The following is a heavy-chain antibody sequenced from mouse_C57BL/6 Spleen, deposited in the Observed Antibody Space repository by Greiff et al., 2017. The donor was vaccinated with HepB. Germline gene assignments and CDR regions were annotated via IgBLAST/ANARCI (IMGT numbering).Heavy chain of an antibody. CDR2: ISSGSSTI. Sequence: EVKLVESGGGLVKPGGSLKLSCAASGFTFSDYGMHWVRQAPEKGLEWVAYISSGSSTIYYADTVKGRFTISRDNAKNTLFLQMTSLRSEDTAMYYCARQGGYDPFAYWGQGTLVTVAA. CDR3: ARQGGYDPFAY. CDR1: GFTFSDYG. J-gene: IGHJ3*01. V-gene: IGHV5-17*01. D-gene: IGHD2-2*01.